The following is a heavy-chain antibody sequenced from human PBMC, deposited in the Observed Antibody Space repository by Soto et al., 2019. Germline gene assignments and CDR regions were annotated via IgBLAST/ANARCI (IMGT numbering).Heavy chain of an antibody. D-gene: IGHD6-13*01. J-gene: IGHJ4*02. Sequence: EVQLLESGGGLVQPGGSLRLSCAASGFTFSSYAMSWVRQAPGKGLEWVSAISGSGGSTYYAESVKGRFTISRDNSKNTLYLQMNSLRAEDTAVYYCASGQQLVPPFDYWGQGTLVTVSS. V-gene: IGHV3-23*01. CDR2: ISGSGGST. CDR1: GFTFSSYA. CDR3: ASGQQLVPPFDY.